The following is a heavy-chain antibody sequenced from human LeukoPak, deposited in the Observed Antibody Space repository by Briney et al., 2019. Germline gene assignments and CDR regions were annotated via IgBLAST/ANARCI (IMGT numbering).Heavy chain of an antibody. J-gene: IGHJ4*02. V-gene: IGHV3-53*01. CDR2: IYSGGST. CDR3: ARSYSSGWFYFDD. Sequence: GGSLRLSCAASGFTVGSNYMNWVRQAPGKGLEWVSVIYSGGSTYYADSVKGRFTISRDNSKNTLYLQMNGLRAEDTAVYYCARSYSSGWFYFDDWGQGTLVTVSS. CDR1: GFTVGSNY. D-gene: IGHD6-19*01.